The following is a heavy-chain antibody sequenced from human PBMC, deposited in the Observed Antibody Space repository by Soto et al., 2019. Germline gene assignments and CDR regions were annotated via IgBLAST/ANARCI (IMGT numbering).Heavy chain of an antibody. V-gene: IGHV3-15*01. CDR2: IKGKTDGETT. Sequence: SVSHAWMSWVRPVPGKGLEWVGHIKGKTDGETTDYAAPVRGRFTISRDESTDMLYLQMNSLKAEDTAVYYCILMDPYHSDYFATYGFDYWGQGTQVTVSS. D-gene: IGHD3-9*01. J-gene: IGHJ4*02. CDR1: SVSHAW. CDR3: ILMDPYHSDYFATYGFDY.